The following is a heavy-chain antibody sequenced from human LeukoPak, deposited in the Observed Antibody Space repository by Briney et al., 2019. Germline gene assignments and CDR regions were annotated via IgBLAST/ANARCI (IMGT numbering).Heavy chain of an antibody. V-gene: IGHV3-53*04. CDR1: GFTFSSYS. Sequence: GGSLRPSCAASGFTFSSYSMSWVRQAPGKGLEWVSVIYSGGSTYYADSVKGRFTISRHNSKNTLYLQMNSLRAEDTAVYYCARATTGAIGYWGQGTLVTVSS. J-gene: IGHJ4*02. CDR2: IYSGGST. D-gene: IGHD4-17*01. CDR3: ARATTGAIGY.